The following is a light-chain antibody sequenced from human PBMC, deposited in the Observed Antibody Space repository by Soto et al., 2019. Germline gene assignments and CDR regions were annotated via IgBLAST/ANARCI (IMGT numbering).Light chain of an antibody. CDR3: QSYDSSLSGWV. Sequence: QSVLTQPPSVSGAPGQRVTISCTGSSSNIGAGYDVHWYQQLPGTAPKLLLYGNSNRPSGVPDRFSGSKSGTSASLAITGLQAEDEAEYYCQSYDSSLSGWVFGGGTKLTVL. CDR1: SSNIGAGYD. V-gene: IGLV1-40*01. CDR2: GNS. J-gene: IGLJ3*02.